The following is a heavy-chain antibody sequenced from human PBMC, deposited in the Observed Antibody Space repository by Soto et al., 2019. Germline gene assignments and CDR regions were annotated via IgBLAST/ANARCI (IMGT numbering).Heavy chain of an antibody. CDR3: AREVPAVNDAFDF. J-gene: IGHJ3*01. Sequence: QVQLQASAPGLVKPTETLSLTCTVSGGSVSGGNYYWSWIRQPPGKGLEWIGYIHYSGSTNYNPSLKRRVTITTYTSSNPYSLRLTSVTAADTAVYYSAREVPAVNDAFDFWGQGTMVTVSS. CDR1: GGSVSGGNYY. CDR2: IHYSGST. V-gene: IGHV4-61*01. D-gene: IGHD2-2*01.